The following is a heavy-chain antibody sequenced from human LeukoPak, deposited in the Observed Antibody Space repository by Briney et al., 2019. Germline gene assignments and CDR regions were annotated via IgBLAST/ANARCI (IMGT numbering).Heavy chain of an antibody. Sequence: GGSLRLSCVASGFSISYNYMTWVRQAPGKGLEWVSVIYTGGSPYYADSVKGRFTISRDISKNTVYLQMYSLRAEDTAVYYCARGAAAGPTLGLDYWGQGTLVTVSS. CDR3: ARGAAAGPTLGLDY. D-gene: IGHD6-13*01. CDR1: GFSISYNY. V-gene: IGHV3-53*01. J-gene: IGHJ4*02. CDR2: IYTGGSP.